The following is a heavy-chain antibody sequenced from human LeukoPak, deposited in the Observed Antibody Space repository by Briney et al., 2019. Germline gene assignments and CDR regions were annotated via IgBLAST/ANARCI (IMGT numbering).Heavy chain of an antibody. CDR2: IYYSGST. CDR3: ARPSENWYFDL. Sequence: SETLSLTCTVSGGSSSSSSYYWGWIRQPPGKGLEWIGSIYYSGSTYYNPSLKSRVTISVDTSKNQFSLKLSSVTAADTAVYYCARPSENWYFDLWGRGTLVTVSS. V-gene: IGHV4-39*01. CDR1: GGSSSSSSYY. J-gene: IGHJ2*01.